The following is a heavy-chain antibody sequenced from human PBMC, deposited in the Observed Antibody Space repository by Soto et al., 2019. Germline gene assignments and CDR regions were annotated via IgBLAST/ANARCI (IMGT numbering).Heavy chain of an antibody. CDR1: GVSFSGYY. V-gene: IGHV4-34*01. D-gene: IGHD1-26*01. Sequence: SETLSLTCAVYGVSFSGYYWSWIRQPPGKGLEWIGEINHSGSTNYNPSLKSRVTISVDTSKNQFSLKLSSVTAADKAVYYCASAIVGVHLDAFDIWGQGTMGTVSS. CDR2: INHSGST. J-gene: IGHJ3*02. CDR3: ASAIVGVHLDAFDI.